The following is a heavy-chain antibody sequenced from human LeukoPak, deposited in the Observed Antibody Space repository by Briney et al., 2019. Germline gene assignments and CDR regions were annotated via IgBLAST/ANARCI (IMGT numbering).Heavy chain of an antibody. V-gene: IGHV1-18*01. CDR1: GYTFTSYG. Sequence: GASVKVSCKASGYTFTSYGISWVRQAPGQGLEWMGWISAYNGNTNYAQKLQGRVTMTTDTSTSTAYMGLRSLRSDDTAVYYCARADPTSEHYGSGSYYCAFDYWGQGTLVTVSS. CDR2: ISAYNGNT. J-gene: IGHJ4*02. CDR3: ARADPTSEHYGSGSYYCAFDY. D-gene: IGHD3-10*01.